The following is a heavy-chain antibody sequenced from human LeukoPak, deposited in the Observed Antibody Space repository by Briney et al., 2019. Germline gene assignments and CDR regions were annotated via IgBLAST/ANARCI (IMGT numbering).Heavy chain of an antibody. CDR1: GFTFSSYA. CDR3: AKDVYYYDSSGYFDY. CDR2: ISGSGGGT. Sequence: GGSLRLSCAVSGFTFSSYAMSWVRQAPGKGLEWVAAISGSGGGTDYADSVKGRFTISRDNSKNTLYLQMNSLRAEDAAVYYCAKDVYYYDSSGYFDYWGQGTLVTVSS. V-gene: IGHV3-23*01. D-gene: IGHD3-22*01. J-gene: IGHJ4*02.